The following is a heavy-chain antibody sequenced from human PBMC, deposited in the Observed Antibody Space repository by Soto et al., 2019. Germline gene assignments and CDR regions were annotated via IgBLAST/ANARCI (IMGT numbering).Heavy chain of an antibody. CDR3: AHLASYSNYGGLDY. J-gene: IGHJ4*02. CDR1: GFSLSTSGVG. V-gene: IGHV2-5*02. D-gene: IGHD4-4*01. Sequence: QITLKESGPTLVKPTQTLTLTCTFSGFSLSTSGVGVGWIRQPPGKALEWLALIYWDDDKRYSPSLKSRITITNDTSKNQVVLTMTNMDPVDTATYYCAHLASYSNYGGLDYWGQGTLVTVSS. CDR2: IYWDDDK.